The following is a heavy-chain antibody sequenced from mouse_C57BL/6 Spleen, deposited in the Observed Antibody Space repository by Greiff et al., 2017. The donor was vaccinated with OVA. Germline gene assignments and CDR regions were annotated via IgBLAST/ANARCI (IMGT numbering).Heavy chain of an antibody. CDR2: IDPSDSYT. Sequence: VQLQQPGAELVKPGASVKLSCKASGYTFTSYWMQWVKQRPGQGLEWIGEIDPSDSYTNYNQKFKGKATLTVDTSSSTAYMQLSSLTSEDSAVYYCARGGDSSGYVGAWFAYWGQGTLVTVSA. D-gene: IGHD3-2*02. CDR3: ARGGDSSGYVGAWFAY. J-gene: IGHJ3*01. V-gene: IGHV1-50*01. CDR1: GYTFTSYW.